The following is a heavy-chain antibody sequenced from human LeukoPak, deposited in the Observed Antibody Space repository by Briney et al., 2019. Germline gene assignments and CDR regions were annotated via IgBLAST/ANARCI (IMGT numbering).Heavy chain of an antibody. J-gene: IGHJ4*02. D-gene: IGHD3-16*01. CDR1: GFTCSSYW. CDR2: IKQDGSEK. V-gene: IGHV3-7*03. Sequence: GGSLRLSCAASGFTCSSYWMSWVRQAPGKGLEWVANIKQDGSEKDYVDSVKGRFTISRDNAKNSLYLQMNSLRAEDTAVYYCASFVHEVGGFFDYWGQGTLVTVSS. CDR3: ASFVHEVGGFFDY.